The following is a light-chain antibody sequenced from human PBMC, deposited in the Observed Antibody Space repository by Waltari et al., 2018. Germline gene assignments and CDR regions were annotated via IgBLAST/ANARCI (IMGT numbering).Light chain of an antibody. J-gene: IGLJ3*02. CDR2: RVT. Sequence: QSALSQPASVSGSPGQSITIPCTGTSSDVGRSNSVSWYQRHPNNAPRLIIYRVTDRPSGVSSRVSGSKSGNTASLTISGLQAEDEADYHCSSYSSGSTLVLFGGGTKLTVL. V-gene: IGLV2-14*01. CDR1: SSDVGRSNS. CDR3: SSYSSGSTLVL.